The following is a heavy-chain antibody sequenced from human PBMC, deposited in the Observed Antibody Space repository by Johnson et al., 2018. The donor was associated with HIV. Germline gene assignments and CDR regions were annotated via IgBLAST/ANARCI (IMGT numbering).Heavy chain of an antibody. CDR1: GFTFSTYG. Sequence: VQLMESGGGVVQPGRSLRLSCVASGFTFSTYGTHWVRQPPGKGLEWVAGIWYDGTNKYYADSVKGRFTISRANTKNTLYLQMNSLRPEDTAVYYCARVKGFGELWGQDAFDVWGQGTMVTVSS. D-gene: IGHD3-10*01. CDR2: IWYDGTNK. CDR3: ARVKGFGELWGQDAFDV. J-gene: IGHJ3*01. V-gene: IGHV3-33*01.